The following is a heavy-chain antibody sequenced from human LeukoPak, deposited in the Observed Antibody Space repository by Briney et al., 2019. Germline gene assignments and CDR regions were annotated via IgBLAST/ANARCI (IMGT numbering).Heavy chain of an antibody. J-gene: IGHJ5*02. CDR3: ARADGGYPIGGINWFDP. CDR2: IYYSGST. Sequence: SETLSLTCTVSGGSISSYYWSWIRQPPGKGLEWIGYIYYSGSTNYNPSLKSRVTISVDTSKNQFSLKLSSVTAADTAVYYCARADGGYPIGGINWFDPWGQGTLVTVSS. D-gene: IGHD5-18*01. V-gene: IGHV4-59*01. CDR1: GGSISSYY.